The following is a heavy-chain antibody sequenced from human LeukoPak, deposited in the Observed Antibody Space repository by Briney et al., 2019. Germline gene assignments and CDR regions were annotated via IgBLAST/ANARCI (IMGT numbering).Heavy chain of an antibody. CDR3: ARVPIGSLPSYSDY. CDR1: GGSINTYY. CDR2: IYYSGTT. D-gene: IGHD1-26*01. Sequence: PSETLSLTCTVSGGSINTYYWSWIRQPPGKGLEWIGYIYYSGTTNYNPSLKSRVTISLDTSKNHFSLKLSSVTAADTAVYYCARVPIGSLPSYSDYWGQGTLVIVSS. J-gene: IGHJ4*02. V-gene: IGHV4-59*01.